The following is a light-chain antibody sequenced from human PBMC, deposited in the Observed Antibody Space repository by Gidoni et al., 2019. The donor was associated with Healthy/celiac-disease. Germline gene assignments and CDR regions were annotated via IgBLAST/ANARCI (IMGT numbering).Light chain of an antibody. CDR1: QSISNW. CDR3: QQYNSEWT. V-gene: IGKV1-5*01. J-gene: IGKJ1*01. Sequence: DIQMTQSPSTLSASVGDRVTITCRASQSISNWLAWYQQNPGKAPKLLIYDASSLESGVPSRFSGSGSGTEFTLTISSLQPDDFATYYCQQYNSEWTFGQGTKVEIK. CDR2: DAS.